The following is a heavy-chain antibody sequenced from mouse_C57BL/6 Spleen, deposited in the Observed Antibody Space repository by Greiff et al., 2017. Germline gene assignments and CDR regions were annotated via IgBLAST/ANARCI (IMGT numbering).Heavy chain of an antibody. CDR1: GYPFTTSP. D-gene: IGHD1-1*01. CDR3: ARALYYYGSSYDWYFDV. V-gene: IGHV1-47*01. CDR2: FHPYNDDT. J-gene: IGHJ1*03. Sequence: VQLQQSGAELVKPGASVKMSCKASGYPFTTSPLEWMKQNHGKSLAWIGNFHPYNDDTKYNEKFKGKATLTVEKSSSTVYLELSRLTSDDSAVYYCARALYYYGSSYDWYFDVWGTGTTVTVSS.